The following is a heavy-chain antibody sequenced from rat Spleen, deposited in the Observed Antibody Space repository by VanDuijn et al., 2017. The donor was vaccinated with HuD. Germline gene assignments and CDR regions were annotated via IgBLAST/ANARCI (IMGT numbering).Heavy chain of an antibody. D-gene: IGHD1-9*01. J-gene: IGHJ3*01. CDR3: TRGNTMGIRGFAY. V-gene: IGHV5-31*01. CDR1: GFTFNNYW. CDR2: ITNTGRST. Sequence: EVQLVESGGGLVQPGRSLKLSCVASGFTFNNYWMTWIRQAPGKGLEWVASITNTGRSTYYPDSVKGRFTISTDNAKSTLYLQMNSLRSEDTATYYCTRGNTMGIRGFAYWGQGTLVTVSS.